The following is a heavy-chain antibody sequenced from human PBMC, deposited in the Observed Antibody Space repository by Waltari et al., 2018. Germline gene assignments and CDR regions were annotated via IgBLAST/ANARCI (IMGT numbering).Heavy chain of an antibody. V-gene: IGHV4-61*09. D-gene: IGHD5-12*01. CDR2: IYTSGST. J-gene: IGHJ4*02. Sequence: QVQLQESGPGLVKPSQTLSLTCTVSGGSISSGSYYGSWIRQPAGKGLEWIGYIYTSGSTHYTPSLTSRVTISVAASKDQFSLMLSSVTAADTAVYYCARVGVWLHAYFDYWGQGTLVTVSS. CDR1: GGSISSGSYY. CDR3: ARVGVWLHAYFDY.